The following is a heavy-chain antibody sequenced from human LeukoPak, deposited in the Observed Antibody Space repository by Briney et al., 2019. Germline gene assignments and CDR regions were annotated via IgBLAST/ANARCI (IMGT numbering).Heavy chain of an antibody. CDR1: GFTFSSYG. J-gene: IGHJ3*02. Sequence: AGGSLRLSCAASGFTFSSYGMHWVRQAPGKGLEWVAFIRYDGSNKYYADSVKGHLTISRDNSKNTLYLQMNSLRAEDTAVYYCAKDDDSSPWGAFDIWGQGTMVTVSS. CDR2: IRYDGSNK. CDR3: AKDDDSSPWGAFDI. V-gene: IGHV3-30*02. D-gene: IGHD3-22*01.